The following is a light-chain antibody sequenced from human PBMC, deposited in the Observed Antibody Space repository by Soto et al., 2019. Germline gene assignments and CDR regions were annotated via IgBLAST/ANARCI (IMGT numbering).Light chain of an antibody. CDR3: QQYNNYPT. J-gene: IGKJ1*01. CDR1: QRISSW. CDR2: DAS. V-gene: IGKV1-5*01. Sequence: DIQMTQSPSTLSASVGDRVTISCRASQRISSWLAWYQQKPGKAPKLLIYDASSLESGVPSRFSGSGYGTEFNFTISSLQPDDFATYYCQQYNNYPTFGQGTKVEIK.